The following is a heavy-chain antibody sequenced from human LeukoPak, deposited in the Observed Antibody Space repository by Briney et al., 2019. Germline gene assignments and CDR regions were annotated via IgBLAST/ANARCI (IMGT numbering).Heavy chain of an antibody. CDR3: AIPDRRYGDAFDI. J-gene: IGHJ3*02. V-gene: IGHV3-11*04. CDR2: ISSSGSAR. D-gene: IGHD3-9*01. CDR1: GFTFSDYY. Sequence: PGGSVRLSCAASGFTFSDYYMSWIRQAPGKGLEWVSYISSSGSARYYADSVKGRFTISRDNAKNSLYLQMNSLRAEDTAVYYCAIPDRRYGDAFDIWGQGTMVTVSS.